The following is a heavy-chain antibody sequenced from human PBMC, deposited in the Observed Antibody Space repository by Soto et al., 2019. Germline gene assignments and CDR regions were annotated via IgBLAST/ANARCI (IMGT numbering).Heavy chain of an antibody. CDR1: GIIFDGYA. Sequence: GGSLRLSCAASGIIFDGYAMHWVRQPPGKGLEWVAGITWNSGGIDYADSVKGRFTISRDNAKNSLFLQMDSLRGEDTALYYCAKDSSATYAGNPGRGMDVWGQGTTVTVSS. CDR3: AKDSSATYAGNPGRGMDV. CDR2: ITWNSGGI. J-gene: IGHJ6*02. D-gene: IGHD6-13*01. V-gene: IGHV3-9*01.